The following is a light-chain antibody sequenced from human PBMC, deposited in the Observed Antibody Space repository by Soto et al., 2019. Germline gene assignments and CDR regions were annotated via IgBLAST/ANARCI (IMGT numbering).Light chain of an antibody. Sequence: DIQMTQSPSTLSASVGDSVTITCRASQTIGSWLAWYQQKPGKVPKLLIYKASSLESGVPSRFSGSGSGTEFTLTISSLQPDDFATYYCQQYSSYSAFGPGTKVDIK. CDR3: QQYSSYSA. CDR1: QTIGSW. CDR2: KAS. J-gene: IGKJ3*01. V-gene: IGKV1-5*03.